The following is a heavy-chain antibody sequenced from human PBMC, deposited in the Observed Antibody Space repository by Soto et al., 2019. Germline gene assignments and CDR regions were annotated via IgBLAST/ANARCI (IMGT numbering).Heavy chain of an antibody. V-gene: IGHV3-23*01. Sequence: PGGSLRLSFAASGFTFSSYAMSWVRQAPGKGLEWVSAISGSGGSTYYADSVKGRFTISRDNSKNTLYLQMNSLRAEDTAVYYCAKGPNYYDSSGYYVYWGQGTLVTVSS. J-gene: IGHJ4*02. CDR3: AKGPNYYDSSGYYVY. CDR1: GFTFSSYA. D-gene: IGHD3-22*01. CDR2: ISGSGGST.